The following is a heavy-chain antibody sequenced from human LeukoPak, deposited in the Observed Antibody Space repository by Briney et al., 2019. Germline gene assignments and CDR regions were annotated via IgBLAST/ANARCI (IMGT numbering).Heavy chain of an antibody. CDR1: GGSISGSSYY. Sequence: PSETLSLTCTVSGGSISGSSYYWGWIRQPPGKGLEWIGSIYYSGSTYYNPSLKSRVTISVDTSKNQFSLKLSSVTAADTAVYYCARAGDIVATISWFDPWGQGTLVTVSS. V-gene: IGHV4-39*01. CDR2: IYYSGST. CDR3: ARAGDIVATISWFDP. J-gene: IGHJ5*02. D-gene: IGHD5-12*01.